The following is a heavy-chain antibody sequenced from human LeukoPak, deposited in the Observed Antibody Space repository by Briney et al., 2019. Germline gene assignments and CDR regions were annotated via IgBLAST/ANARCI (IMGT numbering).Heavy chain of an antibody. CDR1: GLTFSNYW. J-gene: IGHJ4*02. D-gene: IGHD6-6*01. CDR3: AREYSSSSGSVSDY. Sequence: GGSLRLSCTASGLTFSNYWTTWVRQAPGKGLEWVATINKDGSEKHYVDSVRGRFTISRDNAKNSVFLQMNSLRDEDTAVYYCAREYSSSSGSVSDYWGQGTLVTVSS. CDR2: INKDGSEK. V-gene: IGHV3-7*01.